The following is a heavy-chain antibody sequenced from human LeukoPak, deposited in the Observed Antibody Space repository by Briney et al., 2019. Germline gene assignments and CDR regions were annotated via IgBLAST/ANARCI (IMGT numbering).Heavy chain of an antibody. D-gene: IGHD4-23*01. J-gene: IGHJ6*04. CDR2: IRYDGSNK. V-gene: IGHV3-30*02. CDR1: GFTFTYYG. CDR3: ARDDYGGMDV. Sequence: GGSLRLSCGASGFTFTYYGMHWVRQAPGKGLEWVAFIRYDGSNKYYADSVKGRFTISRDNSKNTLYLQMNSLRAEDTAVYYCARDDYGGMDVWGKGTTVTVSS.